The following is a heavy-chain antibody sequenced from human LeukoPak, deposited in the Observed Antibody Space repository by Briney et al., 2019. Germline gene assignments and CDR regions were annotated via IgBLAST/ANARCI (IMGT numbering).Heavy chain of an antibody. J-gene: IGHJ4*02. CDR3: VKDRWVDY. CDR1: GFTISSYA. CDR2: ISSDGGST. V-gene: IGHV3-64D*06. Sequence: GGSLRLSCSVSGFTISSYAMHWVRQAPGKGLEYVSSISSDGGSTFYADSVKGRFTVSRDNSKNTLSLQMSSLRAEDTAVYYCVKDRWVDYWGQGTLVTVSS. D-gene: IGHD4-23*01.